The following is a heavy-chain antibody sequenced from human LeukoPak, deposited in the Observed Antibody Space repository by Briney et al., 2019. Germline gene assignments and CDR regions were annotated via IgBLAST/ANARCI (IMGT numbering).Heavy chain of an antibody. J-gene: IGHJ5*02. CDR3: ARRDRWFDP. CDR1: GFSISSGYY. V-gene: IGHV4-38-2*01. Sequence: PSETLSLTCAVSGFSISSGYYWGCIRQPPGKGLEWIGSMYRSGSTSYNPSLKSRVTISLETSKNQVSLKLTSVTAADTAVYYCARRDRWFDPWGQGTLVTVSS. CDR2: MYRSGST.